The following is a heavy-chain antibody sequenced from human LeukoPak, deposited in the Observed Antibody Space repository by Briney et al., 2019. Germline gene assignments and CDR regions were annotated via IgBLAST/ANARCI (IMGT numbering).Heavy chain of an antibody. Sequence: PGGSLRLSCAASGFTFSNYGMHWVRQAPGKGLEWMAFIRYDGSNKYYADSVKGRFTISRDNSKNTLYLQMNSLRVEDTAVYYCATSWEDAFDIWGQGTMVTVSS. CDR3: ATSWEDAFDI. CDR2: IRYDGSNK. D-gene: IGHD1-26*01. V-gene: IGHV3-30*02. CDR1: GFTFSNYG. J-gene: IGHJ3*02.